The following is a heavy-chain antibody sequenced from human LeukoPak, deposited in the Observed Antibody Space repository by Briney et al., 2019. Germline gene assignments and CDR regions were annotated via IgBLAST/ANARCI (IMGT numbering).Heavy chain of an antibody. CDR1: GLPFSSYA. CDR2: ISRGGDIT. D-gene: IGHD3-22*01. CDR3: AAALDSSGYYYWGFDY. Sequence: GGSLRLSCAASGLPFSSYAMSWVRQAPGKGLEGVSGISRGGDITYYADSVKGRFTISRDNAKNSLYLQMNSLRAEDTALYYCAAALDSSGYYYWGFDYWGLGTLVTVSS. J-gene: IGHJ4*02. V-gene: IGHV3-23*01.